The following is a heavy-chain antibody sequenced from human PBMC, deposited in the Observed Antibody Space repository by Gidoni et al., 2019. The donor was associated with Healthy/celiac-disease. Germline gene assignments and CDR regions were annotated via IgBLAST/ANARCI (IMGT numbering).Heavy chain of an antibody. D-gene: IGHD6-19*01. J-gene: IGHJ5*02. CDR3: TTDISGWYVYWFDP. V-gene: IGHV3-15*01. CDR2: IKSKTDGGTT. Sequence: VGRIKSKTDGGTTDYAAPVKGRFTISRDDSKNTLYLQMNSLKTEDTAVYYCTTDISGWYVYWFDPWGQGTLVTVSS.